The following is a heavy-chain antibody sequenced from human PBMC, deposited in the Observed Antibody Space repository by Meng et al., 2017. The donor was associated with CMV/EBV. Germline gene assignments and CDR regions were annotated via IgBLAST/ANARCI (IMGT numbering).Heavy chain of an antibody. Sequence: SETLSLTCGIYGGSLSGYYWSWIRQTPGKGREWIGEIRHSGDITNYNPSLKSRVTISIDTSKKQFSLKLSAVTAADTAVYYCARQYSSSYYSDYWGQGTLVTVSS. V-gene: IGHV4-34*01. CDR1: GGSLSGYY. CDR2: IRHSGDIT. J-gene: IGHJ4*02. CDR3: ARQYSSSYYSDY. D-gene: IGHD6-6*01.